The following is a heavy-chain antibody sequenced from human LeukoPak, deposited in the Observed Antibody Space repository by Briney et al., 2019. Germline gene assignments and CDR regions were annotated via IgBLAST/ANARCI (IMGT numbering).Heavy chain of an antibody. D-gene: IGHD3-10*01. J-gene: IGHJ4*02. CDR1: GFTLSGYW. CDR2: INSDGSST. Sequence: PGGSLRLSCAASGFTLSGYWMHWIRQVPGKGLVWVSDINSDGSSTSYANSVKGRFTISRDNAKNKVYLQMTNLRAEDTAVYYCDRRSTFYSGSGSYPHFASWGRGTLVTVSS. CDR3: DRRSTFYSGSGSYPHFAS. V-gene: IGHV3-74*01.